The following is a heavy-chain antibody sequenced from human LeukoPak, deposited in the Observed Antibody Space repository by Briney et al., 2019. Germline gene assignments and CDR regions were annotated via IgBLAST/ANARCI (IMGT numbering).Heavy chain of an antibody. CDR1: GGSISSYY. J-gene: IGHJ4*02. V-gene: IGHV4-59*01. CDR3: ARYSIGIINC. D-gene: IGHD2-21*01. CDR2: IYYSGST. Sequence: SETLSLTCTVSGGSISSYYWSWIRHPPGKGLEWIGYIYYSGSTNYNPSLKSRVTRSVDTSKNQFSLKLSSVTAADTAVYYCARYSIGIINCWGQGTLVTVSS.